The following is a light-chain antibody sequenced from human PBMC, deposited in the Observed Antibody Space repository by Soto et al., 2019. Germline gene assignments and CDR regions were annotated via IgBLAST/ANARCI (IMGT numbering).Light chain of an antibody. CDR2: GAS. Sequence: RVMANSLASLSVSRMESVTLAFRASQSVSTNLAWYQQRPVQAPRLLIYGASARVTGIPARFSGSGSGTEFTLTISSLQSEDFAVYYCDQYNIWRRFGHGTRLEIK. V-gene: IGKV3-15*01. CDR1: QSVSTN. CDR3: DQYNIWRR. J-gene: IGKJ5*01.